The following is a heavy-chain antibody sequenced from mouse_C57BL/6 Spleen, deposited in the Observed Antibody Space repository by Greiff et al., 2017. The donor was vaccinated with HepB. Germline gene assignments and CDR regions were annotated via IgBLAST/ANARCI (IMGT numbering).Heavy chain of an antibody. J-gene: IGHJ1*03. D-gene: IGHD2-2*01. CDR1: GYTFTSYG. Sequence: QVQLQQSGAELARPGASVKLSCKASGYTFTSYGISWVKQRTGQGLEWIGEIYPRSGNTYYNEKFKGKATLTADKSSSTAYMELRSLTSEDSAVYCCARRGSGYDGGWYFDVWGTGTTVTVSS. CDR2: IYPRSGNT. CDR3: ARRGSGYDGGWYFDV. V-gene: IGHV1-81*01.